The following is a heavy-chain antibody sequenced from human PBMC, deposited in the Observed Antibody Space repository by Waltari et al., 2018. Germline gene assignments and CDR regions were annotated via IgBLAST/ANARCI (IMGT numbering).Heavy chain of an antibody. CDR3: VLGVVIPMDVNWCDP. J-gene: IGHJ5*02. V-gene: IGHV4-38-2*01. D-gene: IGHD3-3*01. CDR1: GYSISSGYY. Sequence: QVELPQSAPGLVKPSETRSTPCSVPGYSISSGYYRCWIRQPPGKGLGWLGSSDHRGSTNHNPALRCRFTISVDRSKNQLTRTVSSGTAADSAVYYCVLGVVIPMDVNWCDPWGQGTLVTVSS. CDR2: SDHRGST.